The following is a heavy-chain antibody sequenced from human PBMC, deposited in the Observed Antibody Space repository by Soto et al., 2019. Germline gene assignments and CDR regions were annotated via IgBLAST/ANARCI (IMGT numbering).Heavy chain of an antibody. J-gene: IGHJ4*02. D-gene: IGHD1-26*01. CDR1: GFIFSRYS. CDR3: ARGSAFIGLDY. V-gene: IGHV3-21*01. Sequence: PGGSLRLSCAVSGFIFSRYSMNWVHQAPGKGLEWVSSIGTSGSYIYDTDSVKGRFTISRDNTKDSLYLQMNSLRAEDTAIYYCARGSAFIGLDYWGQGTPVTVSS. CDR2: IGTSGSYI.